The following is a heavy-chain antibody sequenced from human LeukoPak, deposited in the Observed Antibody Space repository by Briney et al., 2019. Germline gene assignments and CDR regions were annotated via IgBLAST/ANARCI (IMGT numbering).Heavy chain of an antibody. V-gene: IGHV3-48*03. CDR1: GFTFSSYE. CDR3: ARGDRRDY. CDR2: ISSSDNSI. D-gene: IGHD3-22*01. Sequence: GGSLRLSCAASGFTFSSYEMNWVRQAPGKGLEWVSSISSSDNSIFYAESVKGRFTISRDNAKNSLYLQMNSLRAEDTAVCYCARGDRRDYWGQGTLVTVSS. J-gene: IGHJ4*02.